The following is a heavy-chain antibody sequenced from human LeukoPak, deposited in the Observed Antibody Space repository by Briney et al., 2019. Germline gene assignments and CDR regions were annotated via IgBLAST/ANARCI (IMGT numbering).Heavy chain of an antibody. Sequence: SETLSLTCAVYGGSFSGYYWSWIRQPPGKGLKWVGEINHSGSNHYNPSLKSRVTISVDTSKNQFSLKLSSVTAADTAVYYCARGTDDDYYYYYMDVWGKGTTVTVSS. D-gene: IGHD1-1*01. J-gene: IGHJ6*03. V-gene: IGHV4-34*01. CDR1: GGSFSGYY. CDR2: INHSGSN. CDR3: ARGTDDDYYYYYMDV.